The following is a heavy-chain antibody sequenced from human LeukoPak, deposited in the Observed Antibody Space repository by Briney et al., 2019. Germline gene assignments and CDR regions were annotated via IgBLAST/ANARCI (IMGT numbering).Heavy chain of an antibody. J-gene: IGHJ4*02. CDR3: ARVGLWFGELHEN. CDR2: IYSGGST. V-gene: IGHV3-66*01. CDR1: GFTVSSNY. D-gene: IGHD3-10*01. Sequence: GGPLRLSCAASGFTVSSNYMSRVRQAPGKGLEWVSVIYSGGSTYYADSVKGRFTISRDNSKNTLYLQMNSLRAEDTAVYYCARVGLWFGELHENWGQGTLVTVSS.